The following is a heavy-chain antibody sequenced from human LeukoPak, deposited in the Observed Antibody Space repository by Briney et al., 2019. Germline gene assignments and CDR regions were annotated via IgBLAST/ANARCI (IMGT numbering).Heavy chain of an antibody. CDR1: GFTFSSYS. D-gene: IGHD2-15*01. CDR3: ANWGWWLYYFDY. J-gene: IGHJ4*02. Sequence: GGSLRLSCAASGFTFSSYSMSWVRQAPGTGLEWVAFIRYDGSNKYYADSVKGRFTISRDNSKNTLYLQMNSLRAEDTAVYYCANWGWWLYYFDYWGQGTLVTVSS. V-gene: IGHV3-30*02. CDR2: IRYDGSNK.